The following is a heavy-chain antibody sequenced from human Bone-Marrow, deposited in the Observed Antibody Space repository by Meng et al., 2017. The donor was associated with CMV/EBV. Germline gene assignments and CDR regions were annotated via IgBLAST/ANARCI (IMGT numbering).Heavy chain of an antibody. J-gene: IGHJ6*02. D-gene: IGHD3-16*01. V-gene: IGHV1-2*02. Sequence: ASVKVSCKASGYTFTGYYMHWVRQAPGQGLEWMGWINPNSGTTNYAQKFQGRVTMTRDTSISTAYMELSSLRSEDTAVYYCASPGGSLYYYGMDVWGQGTTVTVSS. CDR3: ASPGGSLYYYGMDV. CDR1: GYTFTGYY. CDR2: INPNSGTT.